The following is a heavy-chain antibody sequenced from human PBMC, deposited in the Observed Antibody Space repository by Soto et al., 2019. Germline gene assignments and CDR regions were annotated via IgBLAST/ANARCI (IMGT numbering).Heavy chain of an antibody. CDR2: VHGGGST. Sequence: VQLVESGGGLIQPGGSLRLSCAASGFTVSNNHMTWVRQAAGKGLELVSFVHGGGSTSYADSVKGRFTISRDNSKNTLYLQMDSLRAEETAKYYCAGRLTTAASLDYWGRGTLVTVSS. J-gene: IGHJ4*02. D-gene: IGHD3-16*01. CDR3: AGRLTTAASLDY. CDR1: GFTVSNNH. V-gene: IGHV3-53*01.